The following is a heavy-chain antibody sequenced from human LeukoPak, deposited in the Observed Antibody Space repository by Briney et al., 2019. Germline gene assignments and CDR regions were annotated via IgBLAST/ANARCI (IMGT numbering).Heavy chain of an antibody. CDR3: ARVEYKVSHCYFDY. CDR1: GGSISSYY. J-gene: IGHJ4*02. V-gene: IGHV4-39*07. CDR2: IYYSGST. Sequence: SSETLSLTCTVSGGSISSYYWGWIRQPPGKGLEWIGSIYYSGSTYYNPSLKSRVTISVDTSKNQFSLKLSSVTAADTAVYYCARVEYKVSHCYFDYWGQGTLVTVSS. D-gene: IGHD6-6*01.